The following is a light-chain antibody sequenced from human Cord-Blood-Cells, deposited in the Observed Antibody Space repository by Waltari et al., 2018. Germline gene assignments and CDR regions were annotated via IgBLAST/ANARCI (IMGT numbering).Light chain of an antibody. V-gene: IGLV2-14*03. CDR1: SSDVGGYNY. J-gene: IGLJ3*02. CDR3: SSYTSISTLV. CDR2: DVS. Sequence: QSALTQPASVSGSPGQSITISCTGTSSDVGGYNYVSWYQQHPGKAPKLMIYDVSNRPSGVSNRFSGPKSGNTASLTISGLQAEDEADYYCSSYTSISTLVFGGGTKLTVL.